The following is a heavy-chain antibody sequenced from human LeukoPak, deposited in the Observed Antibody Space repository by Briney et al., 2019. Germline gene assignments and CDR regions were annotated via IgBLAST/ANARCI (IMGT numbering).Heavy chain of an antibody. CDR2: IDYSGNT. D-gene: IGHD6-19*01. CDR3: ASILNGQWLGYNWFDP. J-gene: IGHJ5*02. Sequence: SETLSLTCTVSGGSVSGYYCSWIRQPPGKGLEWIGYIDYSGNTQYNPSLQSRVTISVDTSKNQFSLQLGSVTAADTAVYYCASILNGQWLGYNWFDPWGQGTLVTVSS. V-gene: IGHV4-59*02. CDR1: GGSVSGYY.